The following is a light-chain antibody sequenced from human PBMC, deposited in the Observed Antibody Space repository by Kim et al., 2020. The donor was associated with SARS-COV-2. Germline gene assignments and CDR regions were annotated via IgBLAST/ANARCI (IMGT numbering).Light chain of an antibody. CDR1: SSRIRNNY. Sequence: GEKVTTSCSGSSSRIRNNYVSWYQQDPGTAHKLIIYDNNKRPSQIPDRFSGSRSGTSATLGITGIQTGDEADYYCGTWDSSLSSVVFGGGTKLTVL. J-gene: IGLJ2*01. CDR2: DNN. CDR3: GTWDSSLSSVV. V-gene: IGLV1-51*01.